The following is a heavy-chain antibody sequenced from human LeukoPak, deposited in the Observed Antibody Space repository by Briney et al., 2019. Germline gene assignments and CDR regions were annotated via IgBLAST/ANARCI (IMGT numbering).Heavy chain of an antibody. J-gene: IGHJ4*02. CDR3: ARENYDFWSGYYYYFDY. D-gene: IGHD3-3*01. CDR2: IYTSGST. V-gene: IGHV4-61*02. Sequence: SQTLSLTCTVSGGSISSGSYYWSWIRQPAGKGLEWIGRIYTSGSTNYNPSLKSRVTISVDTSKNQFSLKLSSVTAADTAVYYCARENYDFWSGYYYYFDYWGQGTLVTVSS. CDR1: GGSISSGSYY.